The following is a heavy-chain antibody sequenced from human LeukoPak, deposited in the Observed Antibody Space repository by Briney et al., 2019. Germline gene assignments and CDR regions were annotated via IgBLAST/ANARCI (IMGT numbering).Heavy chain of an antibody. CDR2: ISSSSTI. J-gene: IGHJ6*04. CDR3: ARDPGAAMVTCYYYYYGMDV. CDR1: GFTFSDYY. V-gene: IGHV3-69-1*01. D-gene: IGHD5-18*01. Sequence: GGSLRLSCAASGFTFSDYYVNWVRHAPGKGLEWVSSISSSSTIYYADSVKGRFTISRDNAKNSLYLQMNSLRAEDTAVYYCARDPGAAMVTCYYYYYGMDVWGKGTTVTVSS.